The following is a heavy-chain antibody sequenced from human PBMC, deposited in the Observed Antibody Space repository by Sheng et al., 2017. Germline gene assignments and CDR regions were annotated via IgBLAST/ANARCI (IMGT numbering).Heavy chain of an antibody. CDR3: AKAIWSDCSSTSCPLDY. J-gene: IGHJ4*02. Sequence: EVQLVESGGGLVQPGGSLRLSCAASGFTFSSYAMSWVRQAPGKGLEWVSAISGSGGSTYYADSVKGRFTISRDNSKNTLYLQMNSLRAEDTAVYYCAKAIWSDCSSTSCPLDYWGQGTLVTVSS. CDR1: GFTFSSYA. D-gene: IGHD2-2*01. V-gene: IGHV3-23*04. CDR2: ISGSGGST.